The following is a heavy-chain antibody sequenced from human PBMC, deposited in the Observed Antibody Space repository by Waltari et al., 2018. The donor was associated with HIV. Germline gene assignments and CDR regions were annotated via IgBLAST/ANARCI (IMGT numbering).Heavy chain of an antibody. CDR3: CRVAYQWFDP. CDR1: RFTFVDYG. D-gene: IGHD2-2*01. CDR2: IDWSGSST. Sequence: EVQLVESGGGVVRPGGSLRLSCAASRFTFVDYGMTWVRQAPGKGLEWVAGIDWSGSSTSYADSVKGRFTISRDNARNSLYLQMNSLRAEDTALYHCCRVAYQWFDPWGQGTLVTVSS. V-gene: IGHV3-20*01. J-gene: IGHJ5*02.